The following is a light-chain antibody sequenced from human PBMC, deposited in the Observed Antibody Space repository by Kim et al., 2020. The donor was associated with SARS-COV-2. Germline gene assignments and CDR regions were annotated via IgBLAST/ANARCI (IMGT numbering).Light chain of an antibody. CDR3: QSYDSSLSVV. J-gene: IGLJ2*01. V-gene: IGLV1-40*01. CDR2: GNS. CDR1: RCNRGAGYD. Sequence: GQRESREWNGSRCNRGAGYDVHWEQQLPGTAHKLLIYGNSNRPSGVADRFSGSKSGTSDSLAITGLQAEDEADYYCQSYDSSLSVVFGGGTQLTVL.